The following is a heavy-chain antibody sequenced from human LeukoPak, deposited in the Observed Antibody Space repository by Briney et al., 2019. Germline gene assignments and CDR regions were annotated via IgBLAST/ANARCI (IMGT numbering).Heavy chain of an antibody. CDR3: ARERAIHYFDY. CDR1: GFTFSSYG. CDR2: ISSSSSYI. D-gene: IGHD1-26*01. V-gene: IGHV3-21*01. J-gene: IGHJ4*02. Sequence: GGSLRLSCAASGFTFSSYGMHWVRQAPGKGLEWVSSISSSSSYIYYADSVKGRFTISRDNAKNSLYLQMNSLRAEDTAVYYCARERAIHYFDYWGQGTLVTVSS.